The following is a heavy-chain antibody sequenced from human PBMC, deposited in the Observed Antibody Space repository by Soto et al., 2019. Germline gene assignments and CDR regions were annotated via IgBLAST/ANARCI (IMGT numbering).Heavy chain of an antibody. CDR2: ISSSGSTI. CDR3: ARDQVSQYCSSTSCSYYYYYGMDV. Sequence: LRLSCAASGFTFSSYEMNWVRQAPGKGLEWVSYISSSGSTIYYADSVKGRFTISRDNAKNSLYLQMNSLRAEDTAVYYCARDQVSQYCSSTSCSYYYYYGMDVWGQGTTVTVSS. D-gene: IGHD2-2*01. J-gene: IGHJ6*02. V-gene: IGHV3-48*03. CDR1: GFTFSSYE.